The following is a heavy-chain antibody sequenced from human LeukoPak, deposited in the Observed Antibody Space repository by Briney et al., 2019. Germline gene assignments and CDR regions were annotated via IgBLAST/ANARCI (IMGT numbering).Heavy chain of an antibody. J-gene: IGHJ5*02. CDR3: ARLVDIVTMYNSLDP. CDR2: IHHSGST. V-gene: IGHV4-59*01. CDR1: GGSIRNYY. D-gene: IGHD5-12*01. Sequence: SETLSLTCTVSGGSIRNYYWSWIRQPPGKGLEWIGSIHHSGSTNYNPSLKSRVTISVDTSKNQFSLRLISVTAADTAVYYCARLVDIVTMYNSLDPWGQGTLVTVSS.